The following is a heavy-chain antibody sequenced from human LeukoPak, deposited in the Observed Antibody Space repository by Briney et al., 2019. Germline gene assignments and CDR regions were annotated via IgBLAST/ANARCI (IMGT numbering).Heavy chain of an antibody. CDR3: TRGGIWGMDV. V-gene: IGHV3-7*01. CDR2: IKHDGSEK. CDR1: GFTFNNYW. D-gene: IGHD1-26*01. J-gene: IGHJ6*02. Sequence: GGSLSLSCVASGFTFNNYWMTWDRQAPGKGLEWVATIKHDGSEKYYVDSVKGRFTISRDNGKNSLYLQMNSLRAEDTAVYYCTRGGIWGMDVWGQGTTVIVSS.